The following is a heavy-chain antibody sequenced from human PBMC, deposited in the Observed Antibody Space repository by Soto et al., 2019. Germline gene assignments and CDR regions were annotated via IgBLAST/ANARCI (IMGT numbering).Heavy chain of an antibody. V-gene: IGHV1-18*01. Sequence: QVQLVQSGAEVRKPGASVKVSCKASGYTFSRNGISWVRQAPGQGLEWMGRINAFSGNTDYIEKFQGRVTMTTDTTTSTAYMEVRSLKSDDTAVSYGAREAGESILSIRGTRYKYYGMDVWGQGTTVTVSS. J-gene: IGHJ6*02. CDR3: AREAGESILSIRGTRYKYYGMDV. CDR1: GYTFSRNG. CDR2: INAFSGNT. D-gene: IGHD1-7*01.